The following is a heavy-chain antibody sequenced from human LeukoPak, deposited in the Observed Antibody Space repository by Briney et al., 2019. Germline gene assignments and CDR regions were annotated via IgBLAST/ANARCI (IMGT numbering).Heavy chain of an antibody. CDR1: GYTFTSYY. V-gene: IGHV1-46*01. CDR3: ARVGGTMVRGATRDYYGMDV. D-gene: IGHD3-10*01. CDR2: INPGGGST. Sequence: ASVKVSCKASGYTFTSYYMHWVRQAPGQGLEWMGIINPGGGSTSYAQKFQGRVTMTRDTSTSTVYMELSSLRSEDTAVYYCARVGGTMVRGATRDYYGMDVWGKGTTVTVSS. J-gene: IGHJ6*04.